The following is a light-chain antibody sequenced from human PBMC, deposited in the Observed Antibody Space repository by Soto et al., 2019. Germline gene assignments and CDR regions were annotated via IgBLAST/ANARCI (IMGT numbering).Light chain of an antibody. CDR1: TSNIAGNT. CDR2: IDD. J-gene: IGLJ7*01. Sequence: QSVLTQPRSVSGTPGQRVTISCSGSTSNIAGNTVHWYQHLPETAPKLLIYIDDQRPSGVPDRFSGSKSGTSASLAISGLQSEDEADYYCATWDDSLNAAVFGGGTQLTVL. CDR3: ATWDDSLNAAV. V-gene: IGLV1-44*01.